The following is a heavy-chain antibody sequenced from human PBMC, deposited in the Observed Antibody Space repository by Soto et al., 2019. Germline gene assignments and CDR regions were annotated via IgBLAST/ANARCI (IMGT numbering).Heavy chain of an antibody. D-gene: IGHD6-13*01. CDR2: IWYDGSNK. J-gene: IGHJ4*02. V-gene: IGHV3-33*01. CDR1: VCTFSSYG. Sequence: PGGSLRLSCASSVCTFSSYGMHWVRHSPGKGLEWVAVIWYDGSNKYYADSVKGRFTISRDNSKNTLYLQMNSLRAEDTAVYYCARLGSSRTYYFEYWGQGTLVIVSS. CDR3: ARLGSSRTYYFEY.